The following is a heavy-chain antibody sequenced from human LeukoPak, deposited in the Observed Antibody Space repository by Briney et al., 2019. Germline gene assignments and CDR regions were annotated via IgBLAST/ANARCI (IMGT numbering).Heavy chain of an antibody. CDR1: GYTFTSYG. CDR2: ISAYNGNT. CDR3: ARDRRDGYNPHYDY. V-gene: IGHV1-18*01. Sequence: ASVKVSCKASGYTFTSYGISWVRQAPGQGLEWMGWISAYNGNTNYAQKLQGRVTITTDESTSTAYMELSSLRSEDTAVYYRARDRRDGYNPHYDYWGQGTLVTVSS. J-gene: IGHJ4*02. D-gene: IGHD5-24*01.